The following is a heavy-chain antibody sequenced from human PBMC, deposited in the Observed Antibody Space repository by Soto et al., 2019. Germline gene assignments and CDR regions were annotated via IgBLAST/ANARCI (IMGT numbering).Heavy chain of an antibody. V-gene: IGHV3-7*01. J-gene: IGHJ4*02. CDR1: GFTFSSYF. D-gene: IGHD2-8*01. Sequence: GGSLRLSCAASGFTFSSYFMGWFRLAPGKGLEWVANIKQDGGEKYYVDSGKGRFTISRDNADDSLYLQMSSLRAEDTAVYYCARYVRGGLYYFDYWGQGTLVTVSS. CDR2: IKQDGGEK. CDR3: ARYVRGGLYYFDY.